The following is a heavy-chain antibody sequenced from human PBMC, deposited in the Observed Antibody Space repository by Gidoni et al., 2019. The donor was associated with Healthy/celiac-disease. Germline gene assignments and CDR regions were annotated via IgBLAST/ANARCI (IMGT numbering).Heavy chain of an antibody. D-gene: IGHD1-26*01. CDR2: ISSSGSTI. CDR1: GFTFSSYE. CDR3: ARYGSYGSAFDY. J-gene: IGHJ4*02. V-gene: IGHV3-48*03. Sequence: EVQLVEPGGGLVQPGGSLRRSCAASGFTFSSYEMTWVRQAPGKGLEWVSYISSSGSTIYYADSVKGRFTISRDNAKNSLYLQMNSLRAEDTAVYYCARYGSYGSAFDYWGQGTLVTVSS.